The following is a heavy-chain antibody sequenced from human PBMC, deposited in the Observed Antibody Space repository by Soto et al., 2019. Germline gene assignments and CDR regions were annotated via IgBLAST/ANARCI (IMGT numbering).Heavy chain of an antibody. V-gene: IGHV4-4*07. D-gene: IGHD3-3*01. J-gene: IGHJ5*02. Sequence: SETLSLTCTVAGGDINSYYWTWIRQPAGKGLEWIGRIYSSGSTKYNPSLQSRVTMSLDTSKNQFSLRLTSVTAADTAVYYCARGPRFSDWFDPWGQGTLLTVSS. CDR1: GGDINSYY. CDR3: ARGPRFSDWFDP. CDR2: IYSSGST.